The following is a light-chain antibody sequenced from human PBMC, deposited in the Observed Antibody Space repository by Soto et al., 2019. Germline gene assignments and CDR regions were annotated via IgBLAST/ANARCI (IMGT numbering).Light chain of an antibody. Sequence: QAVVTQPPSVSGPPGQRVTISCTGSSSNIGAGYDVHWYQQLPGTAPKLLSYGNSNRPSGVPDRFSGSKSGTSASLAITGLQAEDEADYYCQSYDSSLSGYVFGTGTKVTVL. CDR3: QSYDSSLSGYV. V-gene: IGLV1-40*01. J-gene: IGLJ1*01. CDR1: SSNIGAGYD. CDR2: GNS.